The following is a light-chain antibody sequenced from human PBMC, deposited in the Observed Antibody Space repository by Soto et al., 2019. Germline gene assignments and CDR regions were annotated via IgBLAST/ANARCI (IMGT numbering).Light chain of an antibody. V-gene: IGKV1-5*03. Sequence: DLQMTQSPSILSASVGDRVTITCRASQSISRFLAWYQQTPGKAPKLLIYRASNLERGVPSRFSGSGSGTEFTLTISSLQPVDFASYYCQQYNSYPLSFGGGTKVEIK. CDR2: RAS. CDR1: QSISRF. CDR3: QQYNSYPLS. J-gene: IGKJ4*01.